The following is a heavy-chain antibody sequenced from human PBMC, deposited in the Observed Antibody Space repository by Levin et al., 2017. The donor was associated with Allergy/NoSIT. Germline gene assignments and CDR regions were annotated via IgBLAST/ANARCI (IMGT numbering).Heavy chain of an antibody. J-gene: IGHJ4*02. CDR3: MRIVSALSPPDEVDY. Sequence: NPSETLSLTCTVSGAYIGSYSYYWGWIRQPPGKGLEWLATIFYNGDTNYNPSVNRRVSISADTSRNQFSLRLSSVTAADTAVYYCMRIVSALSPPDEVDYWGQGTLVTVSS. D-gene: IGHD1-14*01. CDR2: IFYNGDT. V-gene: IGHV4-39*01. CDR1: GAYIGSYSYY.